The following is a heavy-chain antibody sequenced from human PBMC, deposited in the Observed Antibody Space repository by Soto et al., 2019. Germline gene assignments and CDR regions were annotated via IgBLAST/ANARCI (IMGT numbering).Heavy chain of an antibody. D-gene: IGHD6-19*01. V-gene: IGHV4-30-4*01. CDR3: ASIPYSSGWFRAYYFDY. CDR1: GGSISSGDYY. Sequence: SETLSLTCTVSGGSISSGDYYWSWIRQPPGKGLEWIGYIYYSGSTYYNPSLKSRVTISVDTSKNQFSLKLSSVTAADTAVYYCASIPYSSGWFRAYYFDYWGQGTLVTVSS. J-gene: IGHJ4*02. CDR2: IYYSGST.